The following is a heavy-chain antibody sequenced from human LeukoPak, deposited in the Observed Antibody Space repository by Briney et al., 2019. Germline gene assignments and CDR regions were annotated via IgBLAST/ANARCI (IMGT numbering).Heavy chain of an antibody. CDR2: INAGNGNT. D-gene: IGHD2-2*01. CDR3: ARGTLLGLGY. V-gene: IGHV1-3*01. Sequence: ASVKVSCKASGYTITGFYIHWVRQAPGQRLEWMGWINAGNGNTKYSQKFQGRVTITRDTSASTAYMELSSLRSEDTAVYYCARGTLLGLGYWGQGTLVTVSS. CDR1: GYTITGFY. J-gene: IGHJ4*02.